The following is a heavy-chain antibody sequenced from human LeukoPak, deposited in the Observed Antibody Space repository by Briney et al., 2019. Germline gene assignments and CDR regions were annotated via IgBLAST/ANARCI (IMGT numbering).Heavy chain of an antibody. CDR2: ISPHNANI. Sequence: GASVKVSCKASGYTFVTYGISWVRQAPGQGLEWMGWISPHNANIKYAQKFQGRVTMTRDTSTSTVYMELSSLRSEDTAVYYCARDGTITFGGAIVIDYWGQGTLVTVSS. V-gene: IGHV1-18*01. CDR1: GYTFVTYG. D-gene: IGHD3-16*02. J-gene: IGHJ4*02. CDR3: ARDGTITFGGAIVIDY.